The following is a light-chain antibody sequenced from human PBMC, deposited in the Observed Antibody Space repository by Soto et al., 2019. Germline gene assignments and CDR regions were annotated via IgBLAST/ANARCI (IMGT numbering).Light chain of an antibody. CDR1: QDISNY. Sequence: DIQMTQSPSSLSASVGDRVTITCQASQDISNYLNWYQQKPGKAPKLLTYDAANLETGVPSRFSGSGSGTDFTFTISSLQPEDIATYYCQQYDNLPLPFGGGTKVEIK. J-gene: IGKJ4*01. CDR3: QQYDNLPLP. CDR2: DAA. V-gene: IGKV1-33*01.